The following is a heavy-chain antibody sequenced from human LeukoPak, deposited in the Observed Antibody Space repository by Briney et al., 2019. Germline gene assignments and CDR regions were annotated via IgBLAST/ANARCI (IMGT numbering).Heavy chain of an antibody. CDR1: GYSISSGYY. V-gene: IGHV4-4*07. CDR3: ARGPDVDTPVPLHFDY. Sequence: PSETLSLTCTVSGYSISSGYYWSWIRQPAGKGLEWIGRIYTSGSTNYNPSLKSRVTMSVDTSKNQFSLKLSSVTAADTAVYYCARGPDVDTPVPLHFDYWGQGTLVTVSS. CDR2: IYTSGST. J-gene: IGHJ4*02. D-gene: IGHD5-18*01.